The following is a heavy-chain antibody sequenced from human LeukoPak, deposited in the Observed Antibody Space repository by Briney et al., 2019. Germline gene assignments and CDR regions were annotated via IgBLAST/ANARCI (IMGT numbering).Heavy chain of an antibody. CDR2: IYYSGST. D-gene: IGHD3-10*01. Sequence: PGGSLRLSCAASGFTFSNYNMNWIRQPPGKGLEWIGSIYYSGSTYYNPSLKSRVTISVDTSKNQFSLKLSSVTAADTAVYYCARVPGGSGSYSGDDYYYYYMDVWGKGTTVTVSS. CDR3: ARVPGGSGSYSGDDYYYYYMDV. J-gene: IGHJ6*03. V-gene: IGHV4-39*07. CDR1: GFTFSNYN.